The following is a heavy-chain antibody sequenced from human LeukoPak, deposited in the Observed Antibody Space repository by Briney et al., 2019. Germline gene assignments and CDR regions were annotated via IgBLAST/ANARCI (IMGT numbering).Heavy chain of an antibody. CDR3: ARGRGGDSRTFDY. D-gene: IGHD2-21*01. J-gene: IGHJ4*02. CDR2: INHSGST. CDR1: GGSFSGYY. V-gene: IGHV4-34*01. Sequence: SETLSLTCAVYGGSFSGYYWSWIRQPPGKGLEWIGEINHSGSTNYNPSLKSRVTISVDTSKNQFSLNLNSVTAADTAVYYRARGRGGDSRTFDYWGQGTLVTVSS.